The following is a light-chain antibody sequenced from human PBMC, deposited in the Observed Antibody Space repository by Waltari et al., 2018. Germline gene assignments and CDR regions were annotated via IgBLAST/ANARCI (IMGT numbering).Light chain of an antibody. CDR2: DAA. V-gene: IGKV1-33*01. Sequence: IQVTQSPSSLSASVGDRVTITCQANQDISTFLNWYQQKPGQAPKVLIYDAANLATGVPSRFSGDGSGTYFTFTISSLRPEDIATYDCQQYNNFPVTFGGGTKVEIK. J-gene: IGKJ4*01. CDR1: QDISTF. CDR3: QQYNNFPVT.